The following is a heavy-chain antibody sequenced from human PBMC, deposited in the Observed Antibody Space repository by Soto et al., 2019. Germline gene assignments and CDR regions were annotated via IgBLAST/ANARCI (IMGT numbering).Heavy chain of an antibody. CDR3: AKGPDPGAFDI. J-gene: IGHJ3*02. CDR2: FRGRGDGT. CDR1: GFAFASDA. D-gene: IGHD3-10*01. V-gene: IGHV3-23*01. Sequence: GGSLRLSCAASGFAFASDAMTWVRQAPGKGLEWVSTFRGRGDGTYYADSVKGRFTVSRDNSNNQLYLQMNGLRAEDTAVYYCAKGPDPGAFDIWGQGTMVTVSS.